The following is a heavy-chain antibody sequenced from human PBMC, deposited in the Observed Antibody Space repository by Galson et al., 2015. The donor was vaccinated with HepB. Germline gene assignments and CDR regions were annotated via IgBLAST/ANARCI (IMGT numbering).Heavy chain of an antibody. Sequence: SVKVSCKASGYTFTSYGMHWVRQAPGQRLEWMGWINAGNGNTKYSQKFQGRVTITRDTSASTAYMELSSLRSEDTAVYYCARDHPIEGLYYYGMDVWGQGTTVTVSS. V-gene: IGHV1-3*01. CDR3: ARDHPIEGLYYYGMDV. CDR2: INAGNGNT. CDR1: GYTFTSYG. J-gene: IGHJ6*02.